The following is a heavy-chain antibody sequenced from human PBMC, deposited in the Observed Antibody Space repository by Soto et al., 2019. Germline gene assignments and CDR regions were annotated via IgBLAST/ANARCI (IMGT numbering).Heavy chain of an antibody. CDR3: AKGAQIGVEINWNPRSYFDY. Sequence: PGGSLRLSCAASGFTFSSYAMSWVRQAPGKGLECVSAISGSGGSTYYADSVKGRFTISRDNSKNTLYLQMNSLRAEDTAVYYCAKGAQIGVEINWNPRSYFDYWGQGTLVTVSP. V-gene: IGHV3-23*01. D-gene: IGHD1-20*01. CDR2: ISGSGGST. J-gene: IGHJ4*02. CDR1: GFTFSSYA.